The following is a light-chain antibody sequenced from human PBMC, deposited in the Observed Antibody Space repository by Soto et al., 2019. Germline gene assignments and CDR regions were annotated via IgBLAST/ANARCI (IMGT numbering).Light chain of an antibody. Sequence: QSALTQPASVSGSPGQSITISCTGTSSDIGGFNFVSWYQHRPGKAPKLVIYEVSNRPSGVSNRFSGSKSDNTASLTISGLQGEDESDYYCSSFADSSARDYVFGGGTKLTVL. CDR2: EVS. V-gene: IGLV2-14*01. CDR3: SSFADSSARDYV. CDR1: SSDIGGFNF. J-gene: IGLJ1*01.